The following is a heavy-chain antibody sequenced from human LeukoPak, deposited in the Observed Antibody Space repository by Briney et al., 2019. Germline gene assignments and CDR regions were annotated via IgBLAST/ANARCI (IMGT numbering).Heavy chain of an antibody. Sequence: GGSLRLSCAASGFTFSSYSRNWVRQAPGKGLEWVSSISSSSSYIYYADSVRGRFTISRDNSKNTLYLQMNSLRAEDTAVYSCARGYCTSSSCYNDYWGQGTLVTVSS. CDR1: GFTFSSYS. V-gene: IGHV3-21*06. CDR2: ISSSSSYI. CDR3: ARGYCTSSSCYNDY. D-gene: IGHD2-2*02. J-gene: IGHJ4*02.